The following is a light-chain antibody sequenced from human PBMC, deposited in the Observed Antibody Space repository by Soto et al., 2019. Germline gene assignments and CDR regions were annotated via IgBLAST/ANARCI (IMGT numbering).Light chain of an antibody. CDR2: GAS. CDR1: QSVSSN. Sequence: EIVMTQSPATLSVSPGERATLSCRASQSVSSNLAWYQQKPGQATRLLIYGASTRATGIPARFSGSGSGTEFTLTIRSLQSEDFAVYYCQQYRTFGQGTKVEI. J-gene: IGKJ1*01. CDR3: QQYRT. V-gene: IGKV3-15*01.